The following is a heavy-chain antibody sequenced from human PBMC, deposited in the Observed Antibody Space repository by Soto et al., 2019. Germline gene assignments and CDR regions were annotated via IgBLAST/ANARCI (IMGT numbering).Heavy chain of an antibody. V-gene: IGHV4-34*01. CDR3: ARAHLTNTPNPDY. D-gene: IGHD2-15*01. CDR1: GGSFSGYY. Sequence: SETLSLTCAVYGGSFSGYYWSWIRQPPGKGLEWIGEINHSGSTNYNPSLKSRVTISVDTSKNQFSLKLSSVTAADTAVYYCARAHLTNTPNPDYWGQGTLVTVSS. CDR2: INHSGST. J-gene: IGHJ4*02.